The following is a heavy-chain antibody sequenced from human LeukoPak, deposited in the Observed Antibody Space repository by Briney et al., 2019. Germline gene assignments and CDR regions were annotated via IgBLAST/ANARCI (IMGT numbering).Heavy chain of an antibody. D-gene: IGHD3-9*01. CDR3: ARDYDILTGSDY. Sequence: SETLSLTCTVSGGSISSYYWSWIRQPPGKGLEWIGYIYYSGSTNYNPSLKSRVTISVDTSKNQFSPKLSSVTAADTAVYYCARDYDILTGSDYWGQGTLVTVSS. J-gene: IGHJ4*02. V-gene: IGHV4-59*08. CDR2: IYYSGST. CDR1: GGSISSYY.